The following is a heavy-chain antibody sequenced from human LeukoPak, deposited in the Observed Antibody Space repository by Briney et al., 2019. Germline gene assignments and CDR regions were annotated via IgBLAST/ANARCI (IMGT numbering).Heavy chain of an antibody. Sequence: SETLSLTCTVSGGSNNHYYWSWIRQPPGKGLEGIGYIYYRGSTNYNPSLKSRVTFSVDTSKNQFSLKLNSVTAADTAVYYCARGGDYGDLRYFDYWGQGTLVTVSS. CDR1: GGSNNHYY. CDR2: IYYRGST. D-gene: IGHD4-17*01. CDR3: ARGGDYGDLRYFDY. J-gene: IGHJ4*02. V-gene: IGHV4-59*01.